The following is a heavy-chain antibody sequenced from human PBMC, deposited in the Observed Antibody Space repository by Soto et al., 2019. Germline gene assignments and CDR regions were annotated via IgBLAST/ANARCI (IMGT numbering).Heavy chain of an antibody. Sequence: QVQLQQWGAGLLKPSETLSLTCAVYGGSFSDYYWSWIRQPLGKGLEWIGEINHSGSTNYNPSLKSRVTISLDTSKNQFSLKLSSVTAADTAVYYCARGGIVAAYDPWGQGTLVTVSS. CDR3: ARGGIVAAYDP. CDR1: GGSFSDYY. J-gene: IGHJ5*02. CDR2: INHSGST. D-gene: IGHD1-26*01. V-gene: IGHV4-34*01.